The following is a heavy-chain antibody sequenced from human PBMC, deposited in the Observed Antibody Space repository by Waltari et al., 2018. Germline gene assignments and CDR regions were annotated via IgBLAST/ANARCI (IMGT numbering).Heavy chain of an antibody. CDR3: ARAPGRLAARPMFDY. CDR1: GYTFTGYY. D-gene: IGHD6-6*01. CDR2: INPNSGGT. J-gene: IGHJ4*02. Sequence: QVQLVQSGAEVKKPGASVKVSCKASGYTFTGYYMHWVRQAPGQGLEWMGRINPNSGGTNYAQKFQGRVTMTRDTSISTAYLELSRLRSDDTAVYYCARAPGRLAARPMFDYWGQGTLVTVSS. V-gene: IGHV1-2*06.